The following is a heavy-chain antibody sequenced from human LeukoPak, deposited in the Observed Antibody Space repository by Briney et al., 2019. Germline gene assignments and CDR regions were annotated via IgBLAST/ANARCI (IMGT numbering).Heavy chain of an antibody. CDR3: VRHSSGWGNFDY. CDR2: IYHSGTT. D-gene: IGHD6-19*01. V-gene: IGHV4-39*01. Sequence: SETLSLTCSVSSGSIRSNYYWAWIRRPPGKGLEWIGSIYHSGTTYHNPSLKSRVTISVDTSKNQFSLKLSSVTAADTAVYYCVRHSSGWGNFDYWGQGTLVTVSS. J-gene: IGHJ4*02. CDR1: SGSIRSNYY.